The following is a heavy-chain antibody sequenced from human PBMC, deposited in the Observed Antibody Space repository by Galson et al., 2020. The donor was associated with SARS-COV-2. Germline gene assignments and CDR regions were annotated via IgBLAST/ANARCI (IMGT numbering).Heavy chain of an antibody. Sequence: LSLTCAASGFTFSSYGMHRVRQAPGKGLEWAAVIWYDGSNKYYADSVKGRFTISRDNSKNTLYLQMNSLRAEDTAVYYCAREGIAAAGRDIDYWGQGTLVTVSS. D-gene: IGHD6-13*01. J-gene: IGHJ4*02. CDR2: IWYDGSNK. CDR1: GFTFSSYG. CDR3: AREGIAAAGRDIDY. V-gene: IGHV3-33*01.